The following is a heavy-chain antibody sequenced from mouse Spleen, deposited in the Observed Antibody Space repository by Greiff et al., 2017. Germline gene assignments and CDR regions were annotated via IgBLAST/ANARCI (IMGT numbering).Heavy chain of an antibody. CDR1: GYTFTSYW. CDR3: ARWDYGSSFAY. CDR2: IDPSDSYT. D-gene: IGHD1-1*01. V-gene: IGHV1-59*01. J-gene: IGHJ3*01. Sequence: QVQLKQPGAELVRPGTSVKLSCKASGYTFTSYWMHWVKQRPGQGLEWIGVIDPSDSYTNYNQKFKGKATLTVDTSSSTAYMQLSSLTSEDSAVYYCARWDYGSSFAYWGQGTLVTVSA.